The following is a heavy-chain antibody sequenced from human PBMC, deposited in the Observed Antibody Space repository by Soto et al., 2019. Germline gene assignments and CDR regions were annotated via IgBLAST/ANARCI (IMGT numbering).Heavy chain of an antibody. CDR2: IKKDESKK. D-gene: IGHD6-13*01. V-gene: IGHV3-7*05. Sequence: EERLVESGGGLVQPGGSLRLSCAASGFTFSSYWMTWVRQAPGKGLEGVANIKKDESKKSYLDSVRGRFTISRDNAKNSLYLQMDSLTAEDTALYYCARDVSPASSSWYFDAFDLWGQGTMVTVSS. CDR3: ARDVSPASSSWYFDAFDL. J-gene: IGHJ3*01. CDR1: GFTFSSYW.